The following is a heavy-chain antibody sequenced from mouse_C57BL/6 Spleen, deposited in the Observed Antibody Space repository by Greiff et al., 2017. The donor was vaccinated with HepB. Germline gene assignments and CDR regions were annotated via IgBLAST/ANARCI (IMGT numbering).Heavy chain of an antibody. CDR2: IYPGDGDT. CDR1: GYASSSYW. J-gene: IGHJ4*01. Sequence: QRQKPGAERVKPGASVKISCKASGYASSSYWMNWVKQRPGKGREWIGQIYPGDGDTNYNGKFKGKATLTADKSSSTAYMQLSSLTSEDSAVYFCARIYYGYLYAMDYWGQGTSVTVSS. V-gene: IGHV1-80*01. CDR3: ARIYYGYLYAMDY. D-gene: IGHD2-2*01.